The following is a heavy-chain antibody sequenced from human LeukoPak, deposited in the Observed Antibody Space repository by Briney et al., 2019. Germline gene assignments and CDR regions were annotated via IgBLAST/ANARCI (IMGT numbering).Heavy chain of an antibody. CDR2: VSISAGST. J-gene: IGHJ6*03. V-gene: IGHV3-23*01. CDR1: GFTFSSYA. Sequence: GRCLRLSCAASGFTFSSYAMSWVRQAPGERLEWVSGVSISAGSTFYADSVKGRFTISRDNSKNTLYLQMNSVRAEDTAVYYCAKRPPMDVWGKGTTVTVSS. CDR3: AKRPPMDV.